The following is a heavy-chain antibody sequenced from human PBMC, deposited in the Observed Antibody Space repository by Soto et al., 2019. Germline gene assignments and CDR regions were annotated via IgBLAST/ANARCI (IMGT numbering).Heavy chain of an antibody. Sequence: PSETLSLTCTVSGGSISSYYWSWIRQPPGKGLEWIGYIYYSGSTNYNPSLKSRVTISVDTSKNQFSLKLSSVTAADTAVYYCARLDLAVPQFDYSRQGTLVTLTS. V-gene: IGHV4-59*08. CDR3: ARLDLAVPQFDY. CDR1: GGSISSYY. J-gene: IGHJ4*02. CDR2: IYYSGST. D-gene: IGHD4-17*01.